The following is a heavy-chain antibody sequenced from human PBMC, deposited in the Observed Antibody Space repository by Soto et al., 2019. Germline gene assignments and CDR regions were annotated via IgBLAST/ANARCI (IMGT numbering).Heavy chain of an antibody. Sequence: VQLLESGGGLVQPGGSLRLSCAASGFTFSNYAMSWVRQAPGKALEWVSSINIVGGNTNYADSVRGRFTMSRDDSKNTVFLQMNSLRAEDTAIYYCTKNYYFDSWGQETLITVSS. J-gene: IGHJ4*02. V-gene: IGHV3-23*01. CDR2: INIVGGNT. CDR1: GFTFSNYA. CDR3: TKNYYFDS.